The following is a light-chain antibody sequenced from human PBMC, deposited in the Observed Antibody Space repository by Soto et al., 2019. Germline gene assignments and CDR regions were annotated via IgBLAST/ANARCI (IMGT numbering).Light chain of an antibody. V-gene: IGKV1-27*01. CDR2: AAS. J-gene: IGKJ4*01. CDR3: QKYNSAAT. Sequence: DLQMTQSPSSLSASVGDRVTITCRASQGIRNYLAWYQQKPGKVPKLLIYAASTLQSGVPSRFSGSGSGTDFTLTISSLQPEDVATYYCQKYNSAATFGGGTKVEIK. CDR1: QGIRNY.